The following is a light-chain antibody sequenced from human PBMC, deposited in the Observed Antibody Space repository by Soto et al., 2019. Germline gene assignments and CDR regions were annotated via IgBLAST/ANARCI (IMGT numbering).Light chain of an antibody. V-gene: IGKV3-15*01. J-gene: IGKJ1*01. CDR3: QQYSNWPSWT. CDR2: GAS. CDR1: QSVSNF. Sequence: KVMTQSPATLSMSPGARATLSCRASQSVSNFLAWYQQKPGQAPRLLIYGASTRATGVPARFSGSGSGTEFTLTISSLQSEDFAVYYCQQYSNWPSWTFGQGTKVEVK.